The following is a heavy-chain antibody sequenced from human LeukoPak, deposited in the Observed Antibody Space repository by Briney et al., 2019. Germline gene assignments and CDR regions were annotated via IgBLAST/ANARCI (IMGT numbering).Heavy chain of an antibody. D-gene: IGHD3-3*01. CDR2: IYHSGST. V-gene: IGHV4-59*12. CDR3: ARGSADDFWSGYPRFDY. J-gene: IGHJ4*02. Sequence: SETLSLTCTVSGGSISSYYWSWIRQPPGKGLEWIGYIYHSGSTYYNPSLKSRVTISVDRSKNQFSLKLSSVTAADTAVYYCARGSADDFWSGYPRFDYWGQGTLVTVSS. CDR1: GGSISSYY.